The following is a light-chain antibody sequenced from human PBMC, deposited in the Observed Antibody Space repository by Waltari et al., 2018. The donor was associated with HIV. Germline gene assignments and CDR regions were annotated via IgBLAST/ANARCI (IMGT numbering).Light chain of an antibody. J-gene: IGLJ7*01. CDR2: RNN. V-gene: IGLV1-47*01. CDR1: SSNIGSNY. Sequence: QSVLTQPPSASGTPGQRVTISCSGSSSNIGSNYVYWYQQLPGTAPKLLISRNNPRPSGVPDRFSGSNSGTSASLAISGLRSEDEADYYCAAWDDSLSGAVFGGGTQLTVL. CDR3: AAWDDSLSGAV.